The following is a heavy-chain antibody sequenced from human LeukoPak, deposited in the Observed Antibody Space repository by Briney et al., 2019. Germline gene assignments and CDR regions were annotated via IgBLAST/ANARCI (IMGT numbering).Heavy chain of an antibody. CDR2: IIPTFGTA. CDR3: ARGHYYSSGAYWGNDYYYYMSV. Sequence: SGKVSCKASGGTLSSNAMSWVRQAPGQGLEWMGGIIPTFGTANYAQKFQGRVTITTDESTSTGYMELSSLRSEDTAVYCCARGHYYSSGAYWGNDYYYYMSVWGKGTTVTVSS. CDR1: GGTLSSNA. J-gene: IGHJ6*03. D-gene: IGHD3-22*01. V-gene: IGHV1-69*05.